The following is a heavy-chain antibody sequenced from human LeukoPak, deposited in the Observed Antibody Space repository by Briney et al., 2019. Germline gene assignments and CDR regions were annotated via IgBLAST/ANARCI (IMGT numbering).Heavy chain of an antibody. Sequence: KSSETLSLTCTVSGGSISSGDYYWSWIRQPPGKGLEWIGYIYYSGSTYYNPSLKSRVTISVDTSKNQFSLKLSSVTAADTAVYYCARGKKGVPADTDYWGQGTLVTVSS. CDR3: ARGKKGVPADTDY. CDR2: IYYSGST. V-gene: IGHV4-30-4*08. D-gene: IGHD2-2*01. CDR1: GGSISSGDYY. J-gene: IGHJ4*02.